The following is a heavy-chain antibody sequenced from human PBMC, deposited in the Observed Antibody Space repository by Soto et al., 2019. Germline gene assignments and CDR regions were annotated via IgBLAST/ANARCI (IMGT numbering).Heavy chain of an antibody. V-gene: IGHV3-30*18. Sequence: GGSLRLSCAASVFTFSSYGMYWGRQAPGKGLEWVAGISYDGSNKYYADSVKGRFTISRDNSKNTLYLQMNSLRAEDTAVYYCAKGSYSGIYSDFDYWGQGTLVTVS. CDR1: VFTFSSYG. CDR2: ISYDGSNK. CDR3: AKGSYSGIYSDFDY. J-gene: IGHJ4*02. D-gene: IGHD1-26*01.